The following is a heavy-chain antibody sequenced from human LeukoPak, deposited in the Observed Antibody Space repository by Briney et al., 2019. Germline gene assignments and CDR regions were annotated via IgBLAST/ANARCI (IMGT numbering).Heavy chain of an antibody. CDR3: ARVSSRLRYPCLDY. Sequence: GGSLRLSCAASGFTFSSYWMHWVRQAPGKGLVWVSRISSDGSSTSYADSVKGRSTISRDNAKNTLYLQMNSLRAEDTAVYYCARVSSRLRYPCLDYWGQGTLVTVSS. J-gene: IGHJ4*02. CDR2: ISSDGSST. D-gene: IGHD5-12*01. CDR1: GFTFSSYW. V-gene: IGHV3-74*01.